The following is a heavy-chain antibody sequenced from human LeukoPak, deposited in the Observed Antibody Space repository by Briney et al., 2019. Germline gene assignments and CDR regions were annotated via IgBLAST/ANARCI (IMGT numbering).Heavy chain of an antibody. CDR3: ARHNYDSSGYYYTFDY. V-gene: IGHV3-21*04. CDR2: ISSSSSYI. D-gene: IGHD3-22*01. CDR1: GFTFSSYG. J-gene: IGHJ4*02. Sequence: GGSLRLSCAASGFTFSSYGMSWVRQAPGKGLEWVSSISSSSSYIYYADSVKGRFTISRDNSKNTLHLQMNSLRAEDTAVYYCARHNYDSSGYYYTFDYWGQGTLVTVSS.